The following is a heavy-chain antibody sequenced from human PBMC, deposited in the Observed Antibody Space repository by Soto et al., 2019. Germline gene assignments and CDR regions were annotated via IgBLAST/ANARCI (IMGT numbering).Heavy chain of an antibody. CDR2: IKQDGSEK. V-gene: IGHV3-7*03. D-gene: IGHD6-19*01. J-gene: IGHJ5*02. CDR1: GFTFSSYW. Sequence: SLRLSCAASGFTFSSYWMSWVRQAPGKGLEWVANIKQDGSEKYYVDSVKGRFTISRDNAKNSLYLQMNSLRAEDTAVYYCARVVSSSGWSWFDPWGQGTLVTVSS. CDR3: ARVVSSSGWSWFDP.